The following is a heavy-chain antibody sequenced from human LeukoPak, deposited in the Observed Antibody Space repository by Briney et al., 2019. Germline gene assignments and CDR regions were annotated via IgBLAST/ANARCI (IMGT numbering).Heavy chain of an antibody. V-gene: IGHV4-38-2*01. CDR1: GYSISSGYY. CDR3: ARHRTSSGYYSYFDY. CDR2: IYHSGST. J-gene: IGHJ4*02. Sequence: SETLSLTCDVSGYSISSGYYWGWIRQPPVKGLEWIGNIYHSGSTYYNPSLKSRVTISVDTSKNEFSLKLSSVTAADTAVYYCARHRTSSGYYSYFDYWGQGTLVTVSS. D-gene: IGHD3-22*01.